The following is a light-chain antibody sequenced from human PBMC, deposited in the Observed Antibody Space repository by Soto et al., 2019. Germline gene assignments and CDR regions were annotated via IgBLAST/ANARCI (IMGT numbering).Light chain of an antibody. CDR3: CSYAGSSTPLI. CDR1: KSDFGSYNL. J-gene: IGLJ1*01. Sequence: QSALAQPASVSGCPGRSITISCTGTKSDFGSYNLVSWHQQLPGKAPKLMIYEVSKRPSGASIRFSGSKSGNTASLTIFGLQAEDEADYYCCSYAGSSTPLIFGTGTKVTVL. CDR2: EVS. V-gene: IGLV2-23*02.